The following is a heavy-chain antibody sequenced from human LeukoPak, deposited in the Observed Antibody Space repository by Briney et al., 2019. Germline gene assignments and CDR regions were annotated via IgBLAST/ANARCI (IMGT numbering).Heavy chain of an antibody. D-gene: IGHD2-15*01. CDR3: AQQTTPYYYYYMDV. CDR1: GGSFSGYY. CDR2: INHSGST. Sequence: SETLSLTCAVYGGSFSGYYWSWIRQPPGKGLEWIGEINHSGSTNHNPSLKSRVTISVDTSKNQFSLKLSSVTAADTAVYYCAQQTTPYYYYYMDVWGKGTTVTVSS. J-gene: IGHJ6*03. V-gene: IGHV4-34*01.